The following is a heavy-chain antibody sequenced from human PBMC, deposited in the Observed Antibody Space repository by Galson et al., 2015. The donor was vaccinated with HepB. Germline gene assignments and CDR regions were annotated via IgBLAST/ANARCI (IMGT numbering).Heavy chain of an antibody. CDR3: ARGPYGGGNYYYYYGMDV. D-gene: IGHD4-23*01. J-gene: IGHJ6*02. CDR1: GFTFSSYA. Sequence: SLRLSCAASGFTFSSYAMSWVRQAPGKGLEWVSAISGSGGSTYYADSVKGRFTISRDNSKNTLYLQMNSLRAEDTAVYYCARGPYGGGNYYYYYGMDVWGQGTTVTVSS. V-gene: IGHV3-23*01. CDR2: ISGSGGST.